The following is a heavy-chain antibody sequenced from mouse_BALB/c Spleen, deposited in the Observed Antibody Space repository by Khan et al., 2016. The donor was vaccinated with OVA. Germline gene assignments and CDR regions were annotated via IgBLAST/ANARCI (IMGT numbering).Heavy chain of an antibody. CDR3: ARGAGTTYGMDY. CDR2: ILPGRGNI. D-gene: IGHD4-1*01. Sequence: QVQLQQSGAELMKPGTSVKISCKATGYTFSSYWIEWVKQRPGHGLEWIGEILPGRGNINYNEKFKGKATFTADTSSNIAYMQLNSLTSDDSAVYYCARGAGTTYGMDYWGQGTSVTVSS. J-gene: IGHJ4*01. CDR1: GYTFSSYW. V-gene: IGHV1-9*01.